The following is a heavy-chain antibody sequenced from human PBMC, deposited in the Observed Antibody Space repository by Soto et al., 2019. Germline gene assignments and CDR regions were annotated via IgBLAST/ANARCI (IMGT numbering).Heavy chain of an antibody. V-gene: IGHV4-61*01. CDR3: ARVMGPTYNGFWSGPSGYYYYAMDV. J-gene: IGHJ6*02. CDR1: GGSVSSGSYY. D-gene: IGHD3-3*01. Sequence: SETLSLTCTVSGGSVSSGSYYWSWIRQPPGKGLEWIGYVYYSGSTTYNPSLKSRVTISVDTSKNQFSLRLSSVTAADTAVYYGARVMGPTYNGFWSGPSGYYYYAMDVWGQGTTVTVSS. CDR2: VYYSGST.